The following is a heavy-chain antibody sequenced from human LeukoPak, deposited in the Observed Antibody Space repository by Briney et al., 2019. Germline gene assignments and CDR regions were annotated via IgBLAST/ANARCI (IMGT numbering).Heavy chain of an antibody. J-gene: IGHJ4*02. Sequence: SETLSLTCTVSGGFIITYYWSWIRQPAGKGLEWIGRIDTTGNTNYNPSLTSRVTMSVDTAVNQFSLNLNSVTAADTAVYYCARDGGIAGATFTGVIDHWGQGTPVTVSS. V-gene: IGHV4-4*07. CDR2: IDTTGNT. CDR1: GGFIITYY. D-gene: IGHD1-26*01. CDR3: ARDGGIAGATFTGVIDH.